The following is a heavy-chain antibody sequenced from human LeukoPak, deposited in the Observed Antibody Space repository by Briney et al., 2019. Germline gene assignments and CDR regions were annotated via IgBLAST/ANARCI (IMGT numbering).Heavy chain of an antibody. Sequence: GGSLRLSCAASGSTFSSYAMTWVRQAPGKGLEWVSSISAGAGTYYADSVTGRFTVSGDDSKNILYLQMNSLRAEDTAVYYCAKEPKYSSSYYSDYWGQGTLVTVSS. V-gene: IGHV3-23*01. CDR1: GSTFSSYA. J-gene: IGHJ4*02. CDR3: AKEPKYSSSYYSDY. D-gene: IGHD6-13*01. CDR2: ISAGAGT.